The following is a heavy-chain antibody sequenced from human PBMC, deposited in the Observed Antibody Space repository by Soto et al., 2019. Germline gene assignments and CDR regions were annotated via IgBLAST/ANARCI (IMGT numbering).Heavy chain of an antibody. CDR1: GYSMATYW. J-gene: IGHJ6*02. CDR3: ARDKITGTTPYYYYYGMDV. CDR2: IYPADSDT. D-gene: IGHD1-20*01. V-gene: IGHV5-51*01. Sequence: SGESLKISCKGSGYSMATYWIGWVRKMPEKGLEWMGIIYPADSDTTYSPSFQSQVTISADTSISTAYLQWSSLKASDTAMYYCARDKITGTTPYYYYYGMDVWGQGTTVTVSS.